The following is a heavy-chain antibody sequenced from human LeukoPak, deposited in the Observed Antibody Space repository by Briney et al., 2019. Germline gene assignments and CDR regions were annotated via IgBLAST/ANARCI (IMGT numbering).Heavy chain of an antibody. CDR2: INPNSGGT. Sequence: ASVKVSCKASGNTFTGYYIHWVRQAPGQGLEWMGWINPNSGGTNYAQKFQGRVTMTRDTSISTAYMELSRLRSDDTAVYYCARVTRWELLLSDAFDIWGQGTMVTVSS. CDR3: ARVTRWELLLSDAFDI. D-gene: IGHD1-26*01. J-gene: IGHJ3*02. V-gene: IGHV1-2*02. CDR1: GNTFTGYY.